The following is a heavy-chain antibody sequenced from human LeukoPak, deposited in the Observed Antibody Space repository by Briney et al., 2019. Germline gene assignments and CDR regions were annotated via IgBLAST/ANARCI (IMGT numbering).Heavy chain of an antibody. CDR2: ISGSGGST. Sequence: PGGSLRLSCAAPGFTFRNYAMIWVRQPPGKGLEWVSGISGSGGSTHYADSVKGRFTISRDDSKNTLYLQMSSLRAEDTALYYCRPVRGDLDYWGHGTLVTVSS. CDR1: GFTFRNYA. D-gene: IGHD3-10*01. J-gene: IGHJ4*01. CDR3: RPVRGDLDY. V-gene: IGHV3-23*01.